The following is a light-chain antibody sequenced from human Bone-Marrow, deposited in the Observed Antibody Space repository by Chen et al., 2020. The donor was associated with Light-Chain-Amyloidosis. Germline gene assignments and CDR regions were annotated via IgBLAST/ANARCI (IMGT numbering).Light chain of an antibody. V-gene: IGLV3-21*02. Sequence: SYVLTQPSSVSVAPGQTATIACGGNNIGSTSVHWYQQAPGQARLLVVYADSDRPSGIPERLSGSNSGKTATLTISRVEAGDEADYYCQVWDRSSDRPVFGGGTKLTVL. CDR3: QVWDRSSDRPV. CDR2: ADS. CDR1: NIGSTS. J-gene: IGLJ3*02.